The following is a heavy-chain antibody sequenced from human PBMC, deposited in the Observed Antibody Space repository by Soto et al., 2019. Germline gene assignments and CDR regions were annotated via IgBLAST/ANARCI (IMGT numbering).Heavy chain of an antibody. CDR3: ARGISMIVEVQRDAPDKYYLDS. J-gene: IGHJ4*02. V-gene: IGHV4-34*01. Sequence: SETLSLTCAVYGGSFSGHYWSWIRQPPGKGLEWIGEINHTGRTNSNPSLKSRVTISVDTSKNQFSLKLNSVTAADTAVYYCARGISMIVEVQRDAPDKYYLDSRGQGTQVTVSS. D-gene: IGHD3-22*01. CDR2: INHTGRT. CDR1: GGSFSGHY.